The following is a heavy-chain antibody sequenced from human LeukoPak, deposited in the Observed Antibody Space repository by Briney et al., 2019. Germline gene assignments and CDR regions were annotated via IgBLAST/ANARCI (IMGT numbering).Heavy chain of an antibody. CDR3: ARVVGATGATFDY. CDR2: IDTAGDT. Sequence: GGSLRLSCAASGFTFSSYDMHWVRQATGKGLEWVSAIDTAGDTYYPGSVKGRFTISRENARNSLYLQMSSLRAGDTAVYYCARVVGATGATFDYWGQGTLVTVSS. D-gene: IGHD1-26*01. J-gene: IGHJ4*02. CDR1: GFTFSSYD. V-gene: IGHV3-13*01.